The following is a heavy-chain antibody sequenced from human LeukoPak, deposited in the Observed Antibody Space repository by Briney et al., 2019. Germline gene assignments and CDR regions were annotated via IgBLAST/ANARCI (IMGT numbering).Heavy chain of an antibody. CDR3: ARQGGYIAPLAL. Sequence: SETLSLTCTVSGGSISSYYWSWIRQPPGRRLEWIGYISYSGNTNYNPSLKSRVTISVDTSKNQFSLKLTSVTAADTAVYYCARQGGYIAPLALWGQGTLVTVSA. CDR2: ISYSGNT. V-gene: IGHV4-59*08. CDR1: GGSISSYY. J-gene: IGHJ4*02. D-gene: IGHD6-13*01.